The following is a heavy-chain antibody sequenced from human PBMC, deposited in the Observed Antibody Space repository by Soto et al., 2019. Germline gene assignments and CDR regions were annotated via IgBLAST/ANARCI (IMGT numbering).Heavy chain of an antibody. CDR2: ISGSGVST. D-gene: IGHD3-22*01. CDR3: AKSPGMYYYDNSGYYQYDY. Sequence: EVQLLESGGGLAQPGGSLRLSCAASGFTFSSYAMSWVRQAPGKGLEWVSAISGSGVSTYYADSVKGRFTISRDNSKNTLYLQMTSLRAEDTAVYYCAKSPGMYYYDNSGYYQYDYWGQGTLVTVSS. V-gene: IGHV3-23*01. J-gene: IGHJ4*02. CDR1: GFTFSSYA.